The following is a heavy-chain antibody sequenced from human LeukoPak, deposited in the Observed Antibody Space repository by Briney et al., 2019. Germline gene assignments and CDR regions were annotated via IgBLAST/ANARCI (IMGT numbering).Heavy chain of an antibody. Sequence: GGSLRLSCAAPGFIFSNYATGWVRQSPWKRMSRVSGIGANGGATYYADSVKGRFTISRDNSKNTLSLQMNSLRAEDTAVYHCAKPYGGVWDPLDNWGQGTLVTVST. CDR3: AKPYGGVWDPLDN. V-gene: IGHV3-23*01. D-gene: IGHD2-8*02. CDR1: GFIFSNYA. CDR2: IGANGGAT. J-gene: IGHJ4*02.